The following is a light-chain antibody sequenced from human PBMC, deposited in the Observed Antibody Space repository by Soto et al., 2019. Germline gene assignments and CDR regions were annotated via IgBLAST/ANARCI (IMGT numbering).Light chain of an antibody. Sequence: DIQMTQSPSTLSASVGDRVTITCRASQSISSWLAWYQQKPGKAPQLLIYDASSLESGVPSRFSGSGSGTEFTLTIISLQPDDFATYYCQQYNSYSWTFDQGTNVEIK. CDR2: DAS. CDR3: QQYNSYSWT. V-gene: IGKV1-5*01. J-gene: IGKJ1*01. CDR1: QSISSW.